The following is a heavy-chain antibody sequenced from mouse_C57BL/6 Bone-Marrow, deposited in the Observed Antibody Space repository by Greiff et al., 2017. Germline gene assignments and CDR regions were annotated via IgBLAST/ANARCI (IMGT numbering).Heavy chain of an antibody. CDR1: GYSIPSGYY. V-gene: IGHV3-6*01. D-gene: IGHD1-1*01. CDR2: ISYDGSN. Sequence: EVKLVESGPGLVKPSQSLSLTCSVTGYSIPSGYYWNWIRQFPGNKLEWMGYISYDGSNNYNPSLKNRISITRDTSKNQFFLKLNSVTTEDTATYYCARHYGSSLGAYWGQGTLVTVSA. CDR3: ARHYGSSLGAY. J-gene: IGHJ3*01.